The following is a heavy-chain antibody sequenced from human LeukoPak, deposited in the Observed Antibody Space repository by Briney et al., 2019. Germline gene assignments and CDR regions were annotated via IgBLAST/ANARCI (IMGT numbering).Heavy chain of an antibody. D-gene: IGHD1-14*01. CDR1: GYTLTELS. V-gene: IGHV1-24*01. J-gene: IGHJ6*03. CDR3: ATQTGYYYYYYMDV. CDR2: FDPEDGET. Sequence: ASVKVSCKVSGYTLTELSMHWVRQAPGKGLEWMGGFDPEDGETIYGQKFQGRVTMTEDTSTDPAYMELSSLRSEDTAVYYCATQTGYYYYYYMDVWGKGTTVTVSS.